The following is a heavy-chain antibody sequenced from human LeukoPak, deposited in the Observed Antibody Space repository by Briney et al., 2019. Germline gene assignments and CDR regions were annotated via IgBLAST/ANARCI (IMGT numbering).Heavy chain of an antibody. J-gene: IGHJ4*02. CDR3: ARGIVGATD. CDR1: GGSISNYY. D-gene: IGHD1-26*01. CDR2: FYSSGNT. Sequence: SETLSLTCNVSGGSISNYYWSWIRQPAGKGLEWIGRFYSSGNTNYSPSLKSRVTMSVDTSKNQFSLKLSSVTVADTAVYYCARGIVGATDWGQGTLVTVSS. V-gene: IGHV4-4*07.